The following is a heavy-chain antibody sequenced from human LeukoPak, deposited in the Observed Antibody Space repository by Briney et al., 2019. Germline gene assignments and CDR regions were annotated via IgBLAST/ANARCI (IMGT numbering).Heavy chain of an antibody. J-gene: IGHJ4*02. CDR2: INPKNGGT. CDR3: VVSVQAAAIPAFDS. V-gene: IGHV1-2*02. CDR1: GYNFAHN. Sequence: APVNVSCTASGYNFAHNIHWVRQAPGQGHEFMGWINPKNGGTNNAQNFQGRVTRTRVTSISTVYMELSSLGSDDTAVYYCVVSVQAAAIPAFDSWGQGTLVTVSS. D-gene: IGHD6-25*01.